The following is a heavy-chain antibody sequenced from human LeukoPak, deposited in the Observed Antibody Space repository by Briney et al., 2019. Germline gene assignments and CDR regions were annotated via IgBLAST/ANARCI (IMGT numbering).Heavy chain of an antibody. J-gene: IGHJ4*02. CDR3: ARDGRQKVRGVTDY. V-gene: IGHV1-18*04. Sequence: ASVKVSCKASGYTFTSYGISWVRQAPGQGLEWMGWISAYNGNTNYAQKLQGRVTMTTDTSTSTAYMEPRSLRSDDTAVYYCARDGRQKVRGVTDYWGQGTLVTVSS. CDR1: GYTFTSYG. CDR2: ISAYNGNT. D-gene: IGHD3-10*01.